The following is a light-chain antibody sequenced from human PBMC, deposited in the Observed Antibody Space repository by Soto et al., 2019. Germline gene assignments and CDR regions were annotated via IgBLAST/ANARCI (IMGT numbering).Light chain of an antibody. V-gene: IGKV3-20*01. Sequence: EIVLTQSPGTLSLSPGETATLSCRASQTVISNYLAWYQQKPGQAPRLLIYGASSRATGIPDRFSGSGSGADFTLTISRLEPEDCAVYYCQQYATTPFTFGPGTKVDIK. CDR2: GAS. J-gene: IGKJ3*01. CDR1: QTVISNY. CDR3: QQYATTPFT.